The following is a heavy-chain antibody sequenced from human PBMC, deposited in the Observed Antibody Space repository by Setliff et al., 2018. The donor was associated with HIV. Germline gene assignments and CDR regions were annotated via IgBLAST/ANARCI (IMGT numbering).Heavy chain of an antibody. J-gene: IGHJ1*01. CDR1: GYLFTIYY. CDR3: ARIGIREATVDDAWDYHH. D-gene: IGHD3-10*01. V-gene: IGHV1-2*02. Sequence: ASVKVSCKTSGYLFTIYYMHWVRQAPRQGLEWMGWINPNNGGTYYSEKFKGRVTMTRDRSISTAYLEVHSLTSDDTAVYYCARIGIREATVDDAWDYHHWGQGTLVTVSS. CDR2: INPNNGGT.